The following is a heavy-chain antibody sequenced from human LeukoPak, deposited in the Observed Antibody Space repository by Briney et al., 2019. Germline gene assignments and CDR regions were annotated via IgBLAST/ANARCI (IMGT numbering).Heavy chain of an antibody. J-gene: IGHJ4*02. CDR1: GFTFSSYS. Sequence: GGSLRLSCAASGFTFSSYSMIWVRQAPGKGLEWVSYISSPSTTMYYADSVKGRFTISRDNTKNSLYLQMNSLRAEDTAVYYCARGASSGSGKIFNWGQGTLVTVSS. D-gene: IGHD3-10*01. V-gene: IGHV3-48*04. CDR2: ISSPSTTM. CDR3: ARGASSGSGKIFN.